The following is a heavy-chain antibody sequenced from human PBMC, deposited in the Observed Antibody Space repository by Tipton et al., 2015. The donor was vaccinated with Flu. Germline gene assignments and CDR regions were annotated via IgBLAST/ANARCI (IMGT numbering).Heavy chain of an antibody. D-gene: IGHD6-13*01. J-gene: IGHJ6*02. CDR1: GLTFSNPW. CDR3: TRGAAGRGGIGATAYYAGMDV. CDR2: SRNKVNSYST. Sequence: SLRLSCAASGLTFSNPWLAWVRQAPGMGLEWVGRSRNKVNSYSTVYAASVEGRFSISRDESKNSMYLQLNSLKTEDTAVYYCTRGAAGRGGIGATAYYAGMDVWGQGTTVTVSS. V-gene: IGHV3-72*01.